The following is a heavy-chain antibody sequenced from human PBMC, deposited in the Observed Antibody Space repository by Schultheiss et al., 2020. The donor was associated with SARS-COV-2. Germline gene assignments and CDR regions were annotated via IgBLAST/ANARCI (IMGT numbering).Heavy chain of an antibody. Sequence: GGSLRLSCAASGFTFSSYGMHWVRQAPGKGLEWVAFIRYDGSNKYYADSVKGRFTISRDNSKNTLYLQMNSLRAEDTAVYYCARWYEYSYGHGAYYFDYWGQGTLVTVSS. CDR3: ARWYEYSYGHGAYYFDY. D-gene: IGHD5-18*01. CDR1: GFTFSSYG. V-gene: IGHV3-30*02. J-gene: IGHJ4*02. CDR2: IRYDGSNK.